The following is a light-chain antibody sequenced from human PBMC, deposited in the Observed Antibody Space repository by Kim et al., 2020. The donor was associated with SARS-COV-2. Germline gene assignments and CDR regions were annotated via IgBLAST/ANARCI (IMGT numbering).Light chain of an antibody. V-gene: IGKV3-20*01. Sequence: EIVLTQSPGTLSLSPGERATLSCRASQSVSSSYLAWYRQKPGQAPRRLIYDAANRATGIPERFSGSGSGTDFTLTISRLEPEDFAVYYCSQYGSSLYTFGQGTRLEIK. CDR1: QSVSSSY. CDR2: DAA. J-gene: IGKJ2*01. CDR3: SQYGSSLYT.